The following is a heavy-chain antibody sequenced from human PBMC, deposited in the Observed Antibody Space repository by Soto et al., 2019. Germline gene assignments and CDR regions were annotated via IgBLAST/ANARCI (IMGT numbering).Heavy chain of an antibody. V-gene: IGHV3-48*02. CDR1: GFTLSNYA. J-gene: IGHJ6*02. CDR2: ISSDSRYI. Sequence: EVQLVESGGGLVQPGGSLRLSCAASGFTLSNYAVNWVRQAPGKGLEWVSYISSDSRYIYYGDSVKGRFTISRDNARNSVYLQMNSLRDEDKAVYYCARIKLVEFFFINVDVYDMDVWGQGTPVTVSS. CDR3: ARIKLVEFFFINVDVYDMDV. D-gene: IGHD3-16*01.